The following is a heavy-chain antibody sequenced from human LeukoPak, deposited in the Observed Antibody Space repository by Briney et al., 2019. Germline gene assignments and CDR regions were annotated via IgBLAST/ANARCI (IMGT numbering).Heavy chain of an antibody. CDR1: GFTFSSYA. CDR2: ISGSGGST. CDR3: AKEHRYYDFWSGSPYYFDY. J-gene: IGHJ4*02. Sequence: HPGGSLRLSCAASGFTFSSYAMSWVRQAPGKGLEWVSAISGSGGSTYYADSVKGRFTISRDNSKNTLYLQMNSLRAEDTAVYYCAKEHRYYDFWSGSPYYFDYWGQGTLVTVSS. V-gene: IGHV3-23*01. D-gene: IGHD3-3*01.